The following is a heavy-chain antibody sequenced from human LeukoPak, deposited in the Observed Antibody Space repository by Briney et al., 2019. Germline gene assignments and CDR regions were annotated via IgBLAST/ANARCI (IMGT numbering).Heavy chain of an antibody. V-gene: IGHV4-59*01. J-gene: IGHJ5*02. CDR1: GGSISSYY. CDR3: ARDLYDFWSGYFGGRWFDP. CDR2: IYYSGST. Sequence: PSETLSLTGTVSGGSISSYYWSWIRQPPGKGLEWIGYIYYSGSTNYNPSLKSRVTISVDTSKNQFSLKLSSVTAADTAVYYCARDLYDFWSGYFGGRWFDPWGQGTLVTVSS. D-gene: IGHD3-3*01.